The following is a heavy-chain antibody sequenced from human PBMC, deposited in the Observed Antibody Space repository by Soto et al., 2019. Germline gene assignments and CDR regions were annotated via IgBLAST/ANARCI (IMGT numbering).Heavy chain of an antibody. CDR2: INPNSGGT. CDR1: GYTFTGYY. D-gene: IGHD6-13*01. CDR3: ARDRDSHYSSSWYDAFDI. J-gene: IGHJ3*02. V-gene: IGHV1-2*02. Sequence: ASVKVSCKASGYTFTGYYMHWVRQAPGQGLEWMGWINPNSGGTNYAQKFQGRVTMTRDTSISTAYMELSRLRSDDTAVYYCARDRDSHYSSSWYDAFDIWGQGTMVTVSS.